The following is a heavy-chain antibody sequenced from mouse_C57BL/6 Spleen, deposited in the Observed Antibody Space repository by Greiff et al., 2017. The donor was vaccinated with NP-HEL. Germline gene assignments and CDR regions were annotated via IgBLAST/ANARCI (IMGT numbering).Heavy chain of an antibody. CDR1: GFTFSDYY. J-gene: IGHJ1*03. D-gene: IGHD1-1*01. Sequence: EVHLVESEGGLVQPGSSMKLSCTASGFTFSDYYMAWVRQVPEKGLEWVANINYDGSSTYYLDSLKSRFIISRDNAKNILYLQMSSLKSEDTATYYCARLRRGYFDVWGTGTTVTVSS. CDR2: INYDGSST. V-gene: IGHV5-16*01. CDR3: ARLRRGYFDV.